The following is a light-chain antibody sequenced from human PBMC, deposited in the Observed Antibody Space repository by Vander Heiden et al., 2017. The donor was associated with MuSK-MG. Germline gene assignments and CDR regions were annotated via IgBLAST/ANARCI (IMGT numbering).Light chain of an antibody. CDR2: AAS. J-gene: IGKJ2*01. CDR3: QQSYSTPYT. V-gene: IGKV1-39*01. Sequence: DPVPITCRASQSISSYLNWYQQKPGKAPKLLIYAASSLQSGVPSRFSGSGSGTDFTLTISSLQPEDFATYYCQQSYSTPYTFGQGTKVEIK. CDR1: QSISSY.